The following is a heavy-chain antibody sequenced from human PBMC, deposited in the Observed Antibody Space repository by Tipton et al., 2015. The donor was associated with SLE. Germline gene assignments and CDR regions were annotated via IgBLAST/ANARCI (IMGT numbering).Heavy chain of an antibody. J-gene: IGHJ3*02. CDR3: ARDHPRAHNAFDI. CDR2: ISYDGSNK. Sequence: SLRLSCAASGFTFSSYAMHWVRQAPGKGLEWVAVISYDGSNKYYADSVKGRFTISRDNSKNTLYLQMNSLRAEDTAVYYCARDHPRAHNAFDIWGQGTMVTVSS. V-gene: IGHV3-30*04. CDR1: GFTFSSYA.